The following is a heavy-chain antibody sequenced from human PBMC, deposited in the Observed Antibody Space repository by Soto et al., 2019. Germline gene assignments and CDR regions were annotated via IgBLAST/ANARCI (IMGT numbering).Heavy chain of an antibody. D-gene: IGHD5-18*01. CDR3: ARARSEDTAIRDVFDI. CDR1: GGSISSYY. CDR2: IYYSGST. J-gene: IGHJ3*02. V-gene: IGHV4-59*01. Sequence: SETLSLTCTVSGGSISSYYWSWIRQPPGKGLEWIGYIYYSGSTNYNPSLKSRVTISVDTSKNQFSLKLSSVTAADTAVYYCARARSEDTAIRDVFDIGGQGTMVTVS.